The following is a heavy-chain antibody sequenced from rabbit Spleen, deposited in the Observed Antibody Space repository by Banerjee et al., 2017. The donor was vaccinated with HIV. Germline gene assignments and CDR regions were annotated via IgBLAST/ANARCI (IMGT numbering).Heavy chain of an antibody. V-gene: IGHV1S45*01. Sequence: QEQLVESGGGLVKPEGSLTLTCKASGFSFSNKDVMCWVRQAPGKGLEWIACINAYTGKPVYATWAKGRFTISRTSSTTVTLQMTSLTAADTATYFCARDLASVVGWNFNLWCPGTLVTVS. D-gene: IGHD3-1*01. CDR3: ARDLASVVGWNFNL. J-gene: IGHJ4*01. CDR2: INAYTGKP. CDR1: GFSFSNKDV.